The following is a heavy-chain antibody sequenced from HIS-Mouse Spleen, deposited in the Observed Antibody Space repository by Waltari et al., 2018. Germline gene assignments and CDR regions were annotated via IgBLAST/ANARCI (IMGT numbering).Heavy chain of an antibody. D-gene: IGHD6-13*01. CDR2: ISSNGGST. CDR3: ARQEGPGYSSSWYYFDY. Sequence: EVQLVESGGGLVQPGGSLRLSCAASGFTFSSYAMHWVRQAPGKGLEYVSAISSNGGSTYYANSVKGRFTISRDNSKNTLYLQMGSLRAEDMAVYYCARQEGPGYSSSWYYFDYWGQGTLVTVSS. V-gene: IGHV3-64*01. J-gene: IGHJ4*02. CDR1: GFTFSSYA.